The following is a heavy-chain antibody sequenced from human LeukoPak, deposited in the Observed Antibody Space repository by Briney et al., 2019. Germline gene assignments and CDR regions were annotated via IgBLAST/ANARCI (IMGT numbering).Heavy chain of an antibody. Sequence: SQTLSLTCAISGDSISNNSAAWNWIRQSPSRGLEWLVRTYYRSKWYNDYAVSVKSRITINPDTSKNQFSLQLNSVTPEDTAVYYCARVGRSEAWRAFDIWGQGTMVTVSS. CDR1: GDSISNNSAA. CDR2: TYYRSKWYN. D-gene: IGHD3-3*01. V-gene: IGHV6-1*01. CDR3: ARVGRSEAWRAFDI. J-gene: IGHJ3*02.